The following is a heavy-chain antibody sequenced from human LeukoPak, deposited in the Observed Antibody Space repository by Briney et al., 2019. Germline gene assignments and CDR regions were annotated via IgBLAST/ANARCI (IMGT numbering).Heavy chain of an antibody. V-gene: IGHV4-59*12. CDR2: IYYTGST. J-gene: IGHJ1*01. CDR1: GGSISSYY. CDR3: ASTHYYDSSGPGYFQH. D-gene: IGHD3-22*01. Sequence: SETLSLTCTVSGGSISSYYWSWIRQPPGKGLEWIGYIYYTGSTNYNPSLKTRLTISVDTSKNQFSLKLSSVTAADTAVYYCASTHYYDSSGPGYFQHWGQGTLVTVSS.